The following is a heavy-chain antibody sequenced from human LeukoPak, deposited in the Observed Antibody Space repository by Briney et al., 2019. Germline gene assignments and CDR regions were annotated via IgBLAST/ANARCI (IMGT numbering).Heavy chain of an antibody. CDR2: MSAGGTST. D-gene: IGHD3-16*01. CDR3: AKMRGIVITFGGVIFDS. Sequence: HPGGSLRLSCVASGFTFSFYAMSWVRQAPGKGLEWVSGMSAGGTSTYYADSVKGRFTTSRDNSKNTLYLHMDSLRAEDTAIYYCAKMRGIVITFGGVIFDSWGQGTLATVSS. J-gene: IGHJ4*02. CDR1: GFTFSFYA. V-gene: IGHV3-23*01.